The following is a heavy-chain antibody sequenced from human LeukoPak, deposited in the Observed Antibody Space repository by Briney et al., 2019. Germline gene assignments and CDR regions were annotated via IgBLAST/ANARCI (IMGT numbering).Heavy chain of an antibody. D-gene: IGHD3/OR15-3a*01. CDR3: ARGDSWGSYDY. V-gene: IGHV3-23*01. Sequence: GGSLRLSCAASGFSFSSYAMTWVRQAPGKGLEWVSAISGSGGSTYYADSVKGRFTISRDNSKNTLYLQMNSLRAEDTAVYYCARGDSWGSYDYWGQGTLVTVSS. CDR1: GFSFSSYA. J-gene: IGHJ4*02. CDR2: ISGSGGST.